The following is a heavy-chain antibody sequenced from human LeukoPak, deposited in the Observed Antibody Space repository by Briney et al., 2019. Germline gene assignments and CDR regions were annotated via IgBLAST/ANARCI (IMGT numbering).Heavy chain of an antibody. Sequence: SVKASCKASGYTFTSYGTSGVRQAPGQGLEWMGWISAYNGNTNYAQKLKGRVNMTTDTSTSTAYMELRSLRSDDTAVYYCARSLWQDWFDPWGQGTLVTVSS. CDR2: ISAYNGNT. J-gene: IGHJ5*02. D-gene: IGHD2-21*01. V-gene: IGHV1-18*01. CDR3: ARSLWQDWFDP. CDR1: GYTFTSYG.